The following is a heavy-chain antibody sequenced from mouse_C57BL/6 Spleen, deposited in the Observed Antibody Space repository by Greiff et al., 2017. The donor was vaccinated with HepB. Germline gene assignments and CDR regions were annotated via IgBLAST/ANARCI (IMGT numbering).Heavy chain of an antibody. V-gene: IGHV1-20*01. CDR3: AREVYDGWYFDV. D-gene: IGHD1-1*01. CDR2: INPYNGDT. J-gene: IGHJ1*03. Sequence: EVQLKQSGPELVKPGDSVKISCKASGYSFTGYFVNWVMQSHGKSLEWIGRINPYNGDTFYNQKFKGKATLTVDKSSSTAHMELRSLTSEDSAVYYCAREVYDGWYFDVWGTGTTVTVSS. CDR1: GYSFTGYF.